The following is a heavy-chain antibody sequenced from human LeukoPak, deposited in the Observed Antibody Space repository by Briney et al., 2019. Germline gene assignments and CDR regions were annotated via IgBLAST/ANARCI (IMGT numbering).Heavy chain of an antibody. V-gene: IGHV5-51*01. D-gene: IGHD3-9*01. CDR3: VRLPTGYPNWFDP. Sequence: LGESLKISCKGSGYSFTTYWIGWVRQMPGQGLEYMAIIYPGDSNTRYSPSFQGRVTISADKSISTAYLQWSSLKASDTAMYYCVRLPTGYPNWFDPWGQGTLVTVSS. J-gene: IGHJ5*02. CDR2: IYPGDSNT. CDR1: GYSFTTYW.